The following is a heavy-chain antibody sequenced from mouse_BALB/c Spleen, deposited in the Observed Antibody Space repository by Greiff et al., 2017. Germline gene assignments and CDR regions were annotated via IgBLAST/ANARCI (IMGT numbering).Heavy chain of an antibody. V-gene: IGHV1-9*01. Sequence: VKLQQSGAELMKPGASVKISCKATGYTFSSYWIEWVKQRPGHGLEWIGEILPGSGSTNYNEKFKGKATFTADTSSNTAYMQLSSLTSEDSAVYYCARKEDYYGSSYVFAYWGQGTLVTVSA. D-gene: IGHD1-1*01. CDR3: ARKEDYYGSSYVFAY. CDR1: GYTFSSYW. J-gene: IGHJ3*01. CDR2: ILPGSGST.